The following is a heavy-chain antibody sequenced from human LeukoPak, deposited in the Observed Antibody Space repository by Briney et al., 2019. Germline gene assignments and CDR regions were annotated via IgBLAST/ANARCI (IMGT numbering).Heavy chain of an antibody. Sequence: SETLSLTCTVSGGSISSYYWSWIRQPAGKGLEWIGRIYTSGSTNYSPSLKSRVTISVDTSKNQFSLKLSSVTAADTAVYYCASSSLSIAAAGLGGYYYYYGMDVWGQGTTVTVSS. J-gene: IGHJ6*02. V-gene: IGHV4-4*07. CDR1: GGSISSYY. CDR2: IYTSGST. D-gene: IGHD6-13*01. CDR3: ASSSLSIAAAGLGGYYYYYGMDV.